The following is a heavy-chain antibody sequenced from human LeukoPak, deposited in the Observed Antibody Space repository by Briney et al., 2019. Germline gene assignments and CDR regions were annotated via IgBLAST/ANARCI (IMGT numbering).Heavy chain of an antibody. J-gene: IGHJ5*02. Sequence: ASVKVSCKASGYTFTSYGISWVRQAPGQGLEWVGWISAYNGNTNYAQKLQGRVTMTTDTSTSTAYMELRSLRSDDTAVYYCARDHRSSIAARHWFDPWGQGTLVTVSS. CDR3: ARDHRSSIAARHWFDP. V-gene: IGHV1-18*01. CDR2: ISAYNGNT. CDR1: GYTFTSYG. D-gene: IGHD6-6*01.